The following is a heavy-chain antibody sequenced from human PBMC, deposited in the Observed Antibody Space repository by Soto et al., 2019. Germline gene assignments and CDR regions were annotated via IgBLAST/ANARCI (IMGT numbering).Heavy chain of an antibody. J-gene: IGHJ5*02. V-gene: IGHV4-28*01. CDR3: ARSPGTITIFPVWLDP. Sequence: SETLSLTCAVSGYSISSSNWWGWIRQPPGKGLEWIGYIYYSGSTYYNPSLKSRVTMSVDTSKNQFSLKLSSVTAVDTAVYYCARSPGTITIFPVWLDPWGQGTLVTVSS. D-gene: IGHD3-3*01. CDR2: IYYSGST. CDR1: GYSISSSNW.